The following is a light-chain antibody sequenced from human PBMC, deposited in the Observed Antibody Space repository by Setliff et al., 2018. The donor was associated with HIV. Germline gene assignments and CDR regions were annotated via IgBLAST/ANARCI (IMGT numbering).Light chain of an antibody. V-gene: IGLV2-14*03. J-gene: IGLJ1*01. CDR3: TSYTSSNTDV. CDR2: YVT. Sequence: QSVLTQPASVSGSPGQSITISCAGTSSDVGAYNYVSWYPQHPGTAPKLMISYVTNRPSGVSNRFSGSKSCNTASLTISGLQAEDESDYFCTSYTSSNTDVFGTGTKVTVL. CDR1: SSDVGAYNY.